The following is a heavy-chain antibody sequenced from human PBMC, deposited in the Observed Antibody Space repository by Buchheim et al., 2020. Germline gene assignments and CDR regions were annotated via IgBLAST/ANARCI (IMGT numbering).Heavy chain of an antibody. J-gene: IGHJ6*02. D-gene: IGHD3-9*01. CDR1: GFTVSSNY. V-gene: IGHV3-66*01. CDR2: IYSGGST. CDR3: ASRNYDIWTYYYYGMDV. Sequence: EVQLVESGGGLVQPGGSLRLSCAASGFTVSSNYMSWVRQAPGKGLEWVSVIYSGGSTYYADSVKGRFTITRDNSKNTLYLQMNSLRAEDTAVYYCASRNYDIWTYYYYGMDVWGQGTT.